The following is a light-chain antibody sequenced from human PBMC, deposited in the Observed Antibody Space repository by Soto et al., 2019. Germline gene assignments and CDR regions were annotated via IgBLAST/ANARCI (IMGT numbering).Light chain of an antibody. J-gene: IGKJ2*01. CDR3: QQYALPPHS. CDR2: AAS. Sequence: EIVLTQSPGTLSLSPGERATLSCRASQTINNNYLAWYQQKPGQTPRLLVNAASNRATGIPDRFSGGGSGKDFTLTISSLEPDDCAVYYGQQYALPPHSFGQGTRVEI. V-gene: IGKV3-20*01. CDR1: QTINNNY.